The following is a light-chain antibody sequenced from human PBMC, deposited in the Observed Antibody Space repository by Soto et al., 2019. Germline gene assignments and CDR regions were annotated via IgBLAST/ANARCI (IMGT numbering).Light chain of an antibody. Sequence: VVMRQSPATLSVSPGEGATLSCRASQGIGDNLAWYQHKPGQAPRLLLYRASTRTLGIPARFRGGGSGTEFTLTISSLQSEDSAVYYCQQYHKWPPVTFGQGTQLDIK. CDR1: QGIGDN. V-gene: IGKV3-15*01. J-gene: IGKJ5*01. CDR2: RAS. CDR3: QQYHKWPPVT.